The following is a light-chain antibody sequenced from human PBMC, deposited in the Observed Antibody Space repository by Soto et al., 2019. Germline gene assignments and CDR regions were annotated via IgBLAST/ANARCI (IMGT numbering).Light chain of an antibody. V-gene: IGKV1-5*03. J-gene: IGKJ4*02. CDR2: KAY. Sequence: DIQMTQSPSTLSASVGDRVTITCRASQSISSWLAWYQQKPGKAPKLLIYKAYNLESGVPSRFSGSGSGTEFTLAISSQQRDDFAAYYCQQYNSYSTVGGGTKVEIK. CDR3: QQYNSYST. CDR1: QSISSW.